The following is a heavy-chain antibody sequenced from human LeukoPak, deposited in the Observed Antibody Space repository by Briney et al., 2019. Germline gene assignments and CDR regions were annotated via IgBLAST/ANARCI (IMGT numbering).Heavy chain of an antibody. D-gene: IGHD6-25*01. J-gene: IGHJ4*02. Sequence: GGSLRLSCAAFGFSFGTYWMHWVRQAPGKGLVWVSRINNDGSNTIYADSVKGRFTISRDNAKNTLYLQMNSLGAEDTAVYYCARVRSGYYFDYWGQGTLVTVSS. CDR1: GFSFGTYW. CDR2: INNDGSNT. V-gene: IGHV3-74*01. CDR3: ARVRSGYYFDY.